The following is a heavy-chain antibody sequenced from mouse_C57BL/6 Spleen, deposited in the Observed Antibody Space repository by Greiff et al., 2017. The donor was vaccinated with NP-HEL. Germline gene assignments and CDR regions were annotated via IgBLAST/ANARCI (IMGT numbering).Heavy chain of an antibody. V-gene: IGHV1-61*01. CDR3: ARFYYGSSPWYFDV. J-gene: IGHJ1*03. CDR1: GYTFTSYW. D-gene: IGHD1-1*01. Sequence: VQLQQPGAELVRPGSSVKLSCKASGYTFTSYWMDWVKQRPGQGLEWIGNIYPSDSETHYNQKFKDKATLTVDKSSSTAYMQLSSLTSEDSAVYYCARFYYGSSPWYFDVWGTGTTVTVSS. CDR2: IYPSDSET.